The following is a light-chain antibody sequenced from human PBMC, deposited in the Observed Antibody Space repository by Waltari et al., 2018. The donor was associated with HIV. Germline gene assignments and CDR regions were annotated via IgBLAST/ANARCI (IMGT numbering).Light chain of an antibody. CDR3: CSYAGSSNWV. V-gene: IGLV2-23*01. CDR2: EGI. J-gene: IGLJ3*02. Sequence: QSALPQPASVSGSPGQSITISCTGSSSDVGSYNLVSWYQQHPGKAPKLMIYEGIKRPSGVSNRFSGSKSGNTASLTISGLQAEDEADYYCCSYAGSSNWVFGGGTKLTVL. CDR1: SSDVGSYNL.